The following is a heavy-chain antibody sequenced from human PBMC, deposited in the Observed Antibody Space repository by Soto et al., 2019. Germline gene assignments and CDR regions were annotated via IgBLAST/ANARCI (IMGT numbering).Heavy chain of an antibody. V-gene: IGHV3-23*01. CDR1: GFTFSSYA. CDR3: AKDTYDSSGYYGAFDI. D-gene: IGHD3-22*01. CDR2: ISGSGGST. Sequence: GGSLRLSCAASGFTFSSYAMSWVRQAPGKWLEWVSAISGSGGSTYYADSVKGRFTISRDNSKNTLYLQMNSLRAEDTAVYYCAKDTYDSSGYYGAFDIWGQGTMVTVSS. J-gene: IGHJ3*02.